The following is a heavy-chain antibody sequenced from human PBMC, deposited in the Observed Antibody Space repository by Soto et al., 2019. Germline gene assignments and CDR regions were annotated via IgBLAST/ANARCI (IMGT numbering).Heavy chain of an antibody. CDR3: ARERVEYYYVLKEWFREWFDP. CDR2: IYYSGST. Sequence: TLSLTCTVSGGSISSGDYYWSWIRQPPGKGLEWIGYIYYSGSTYYNPSLKSRVTISVDTSKNQFSLKLSSVTAADTAVYYCARERVEYYYVLKEWFREWFDPWGQGTMVTVYS. CDR1: GGSISSGDYY. D-gene: IGHD3-10*02. V-gene: IGHV4-30-4*01. J-gene: IGHJ5*02.